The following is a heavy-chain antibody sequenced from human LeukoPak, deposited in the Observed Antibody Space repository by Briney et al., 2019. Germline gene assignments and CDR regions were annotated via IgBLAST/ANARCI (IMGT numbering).Heavy chain of an antibody. V-gene: IGHV1-18*01. CDR1: GYTFTSYG. D-gene: IGHD3-10*01. Sequence: ASVKVSCKASGYTFTSYGISWVRQAPGQGLEWMGWISAYNGNTNYAQKLQGRVTMTTDTSTSTAYMELSSLRSEDTAVYYCARGPRTIWFGELRNYYYYYMDVWGKGTTVTVSS. J-gene: IGHJ6*03. CDR2: ISAYNGNT. CDR3: ARGPRTIWFGELRNYYYYYMDV.